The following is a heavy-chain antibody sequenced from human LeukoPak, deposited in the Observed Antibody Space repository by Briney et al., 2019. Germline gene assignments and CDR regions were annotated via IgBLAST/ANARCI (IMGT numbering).Heavy chain of an antibody. Sequence: ASVKVSFKASGYTFTSYGISWVRQAPGQGLEWMGWISAYNGNTNYAQKLQGRVTMTTDTSTSTAYMELRSLRSDDTAVYYCARGEGITAMVPPHYYYMDVWGKGTTVTISS. CDR1: GYTFTSYG. J-gene: IGHJ6*03. V-gene: IGHV1-18*01. CDR2: ISAYNGNT. CDR3: ARGEGITAMVPPHYYYMDV. D-gene: IGHD5-18*01.